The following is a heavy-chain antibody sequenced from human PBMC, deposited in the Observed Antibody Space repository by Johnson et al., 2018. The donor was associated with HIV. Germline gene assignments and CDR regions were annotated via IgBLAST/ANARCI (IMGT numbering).Heavy chain of an antibody. V-gene: IGHV3-20*04. Sequence: VQLVESGGGVVQPGRSLRLSCAASGFTVSSNYMSWVRQAPGKGLEWVSGINWNGGSTGYADSVKGRFTISRDNAKNSLYLQMNSLRAEDTALYYCARGGVGGWDHDAFDIWGQGTIVTVSS. CDR3: ARGGVGGWDHDAFDI. CDR2: INWNGGST. D-gene: IGHD6-19*01. J-gene: IGHJ3*02. CDR1: GFTVSSNY.